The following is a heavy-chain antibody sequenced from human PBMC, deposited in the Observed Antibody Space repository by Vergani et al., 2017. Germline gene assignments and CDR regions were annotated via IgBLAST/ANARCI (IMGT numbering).Heavy chain of an antibody. Sequence: QVQLQESGPRLVRPSQTLSLTCTVSGGSINTGADYWSWIRQPAGKGLEWIWRVYTSGMTNYNPSLKSRVPILVDRSKSQLSLKLTSVTGGDTAVLYCARDSGSSFWEGYEAWFDPWGQGTLVTVSS. CDR1: GGSINTGADY. CDR2: VYTSGMT. V-gene: IGHV4-61*02. J-gene: IGHJ5*02. CDR3: ARDSGSSFWEGYEAWFDP. D-gene: IGHD3-10*01.